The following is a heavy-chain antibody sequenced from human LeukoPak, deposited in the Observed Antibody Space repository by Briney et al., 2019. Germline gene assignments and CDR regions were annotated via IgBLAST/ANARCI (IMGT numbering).Heavy chain of an antibody. V-gene: IGHV4-4*07. D-gene: IGHD2-2*01. CDR1: GGSISSYY. CDR3: ARHTIRYCSSTSCYFDY. J-gene: IGHJ4*02. CDR2: IYASGST. Sequence: SETLSLTCTVSGGSISSYYCSWIRQPAGKGLEWIGRIYASGSTNYNPSLKSRVTMSVDTSKNQFSLKLSSVTAADTAVYYCARHTIRYCSSTSCYFDYWGQGTLVTVSS.